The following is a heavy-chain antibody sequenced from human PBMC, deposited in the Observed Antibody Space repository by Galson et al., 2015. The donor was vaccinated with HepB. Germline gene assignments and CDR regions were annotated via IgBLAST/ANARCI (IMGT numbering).Heavy chain of an antibody. D-gene: IGHD1-26*01. CDR3: VRGIVESTPTMSFGL. Sequence: ETLSLTCSFSGGSITSDFYYWGWIRQPPGRGLEWIATLYYSGSTYYNPSLRSRVTMSADASRNQFSLKVNSVTAADTATYYCVRGIVESTPTMSFGLWGQGTLVSVSS. V-gene: IGHV4-39*01. J-gene: IGHJ4*02. CDR2: LYYSGST. CDR1: GGSITSDFYY.